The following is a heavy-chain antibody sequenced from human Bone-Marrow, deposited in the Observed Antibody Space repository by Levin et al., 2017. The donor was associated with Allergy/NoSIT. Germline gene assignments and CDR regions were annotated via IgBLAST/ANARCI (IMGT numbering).Heavy chain of an antibody. J-gene: IGHJ5*02. V-gene: IGHV4-59*01. Sequence: SETLSLTCTVSGDSISSYYWTWIRQPPGKGLEWIGFIYYTGSTNYNPSLKSRVTISLDMSKSQFSLNLSSVTATDTAGDYCARGAKTVLTFGGNTAGNWLDPWGQGALVTVSS. CDR2: IYYTGST. CDR3: ARGAKTVLTFGGNTAGNWLDP. CDR1: GDSISSYY. D-gene: IGHD3-16*01.